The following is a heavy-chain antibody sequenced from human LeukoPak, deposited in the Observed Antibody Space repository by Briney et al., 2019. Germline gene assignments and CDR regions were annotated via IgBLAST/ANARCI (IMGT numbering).Heavy chain of an antibody. V-gene: IGHV3-53*04. CDR3: ARAGPYDAIDI. CDR1: GFSVNSNY. J-gene: IGHJ3*02. Sequence: PGGSLRLSCAASGFSVNSNYMSWVRQAPGKELEWVLVIYSGGSTYYADSVKGRFTISRHISKNTLYLQMNSLRAEDTAVYYCARAGPYDAIDIWGQGTMVTVSS. CDR2: IYSGGST. D-gene: IGHD1-14*01.